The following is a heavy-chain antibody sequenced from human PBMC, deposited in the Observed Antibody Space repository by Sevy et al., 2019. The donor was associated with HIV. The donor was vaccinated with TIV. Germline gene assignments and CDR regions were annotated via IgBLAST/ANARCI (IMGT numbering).Heavy chain of an antibody. CDR2: IIPIFGTA. CDR3: ARGPGSWRKKYYYYYMDV. CDR1: GGTFSSYA. V-gene: IGHV1-69*06. J-gene: IGHJ6*03. Sequence: ASVKVSCKASGGTFSSYAISWVRQAPGQGLEWMGGIIPIFGTANYAQKFQGRVTITADKSTSTAYMGLSSLRSEDTAVYYCARGPGSWRKKYYYYYMDVWGKGTTVTVSS. D-gene: IGHD6-13*01.